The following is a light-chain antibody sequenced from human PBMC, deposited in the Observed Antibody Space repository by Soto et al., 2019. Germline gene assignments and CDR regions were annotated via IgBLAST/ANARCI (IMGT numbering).Light chain of an antibody. J-gene: IGKJ4*01. CDR2: GAS. V-gene: IGKV3D-15*01. Sequence: EIVMTQSPVSLSVSPGEGATLSCRASQGIATSLAWYHHKPGQPPKLLIFGASIRASGVPARFSGSGSRTKFTLIITSLQSADFGTYYCQQYATWPPNLLSFGGWTKLEIK. CDR3: QQYATWPPNLLS. CDR1: QGIATS.